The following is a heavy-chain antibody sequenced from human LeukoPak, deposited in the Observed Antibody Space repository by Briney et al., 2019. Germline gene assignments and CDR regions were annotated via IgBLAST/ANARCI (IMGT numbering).Heavy chain of an antibody. CDR2: VRQDGKLK. CDR3: TTEVVASTPNNFYYSAMDV. J-gene: IGHJ6*02. D-gene: IGHD5-12*01. CDR1: GFKISDYY. V-gene: IGHV3-30*02. Sequence: GGSLRLSCVASGFKISDYYIHWVRQAPGKGLEWAASVRQDGKLKFYADSVKARFTISRDNSKNTVFLQMNSLKTEDTAVYYCTTEVVASTPNNFYYSAMDVWGQGTTVTASS.